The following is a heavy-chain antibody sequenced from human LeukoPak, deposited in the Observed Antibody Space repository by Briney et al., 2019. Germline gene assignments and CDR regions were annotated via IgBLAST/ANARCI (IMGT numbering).Heavy chain of an antibody. V-gene: IGHV3-23*01. CDR2: ISGSGGST. D-gene: IGHD5-24*01. J-gene: IGHJ6*03. Sequence: GGSLRLSCTASGFTFSSYDMSWVRQAPGKGLEWVSGISGSGGSTYYADSVKGRFTISRDNSKSTLYLQMNSLRAEDTAVYYCARSSRDGYDLIDYMDVWGKGTTVTVSS. CDR3: ARSSRDGYDLIDYMDV. CDR1: GFTFSSYD.